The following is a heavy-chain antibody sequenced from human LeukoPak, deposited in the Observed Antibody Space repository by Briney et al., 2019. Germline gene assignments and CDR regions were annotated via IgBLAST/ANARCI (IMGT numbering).Heavy chain of an antibody. V-gene: IGHV3-30*02. D-gene: IGHD3-22*01. CDR3: AKERGYYYDSSGYLDY. CDR2: LRFDGSNE. J-gene: IGHJ4*02. CDR1: GFTFSSYA. Sequence: PGGSLRLSCAASGFTFSSYAMSWVRQAPGKGLEWVAFLRFDGSNEDYADSVKGRFTISRDNSKNTLYLQMNSLRAEDTAVYYCAKERGYYYDSSGYLDYWGQGTLVTVSS.